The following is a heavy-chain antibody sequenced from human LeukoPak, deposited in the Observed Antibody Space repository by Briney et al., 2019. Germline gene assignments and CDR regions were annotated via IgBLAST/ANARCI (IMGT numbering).Heavy chain of an antibody. Sequence: SVKVSCKASGGTFSSCAISWVRQAPGQGLEWMGGIIPIFGTANYAQKFLGRVTITTDESTSTAYMELSSLRSEDTAVYYCARGYSYGYDWFDPWGQGTLVTVSS. CDR1: GGTFSSCA. V-gene: IGHV1-69*05. CDR3: ARGYSYGYDWFDP. J-gene: IGHJ5*02. CDR2: IIPIFGTA. D-gene: IGHD5-18*01.